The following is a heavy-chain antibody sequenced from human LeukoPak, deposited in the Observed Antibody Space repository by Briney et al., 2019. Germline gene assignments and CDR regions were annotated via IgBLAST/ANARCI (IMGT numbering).Heavy chain of an antibody. CDR1: GFNFSSYA. CDR3: ARACSDGSFYLAACDL. Sequence: GGSLRLSCAASGFNFSSYAMSWVRQAPGKGLEGVSAISSGRHNTYYADSVKGRFTLSRDNSKNSLFLQTNSLRVEDAAVYYCARACSDGSFYLAACDLWGQGTMVTVSS. CDR2: ISSGRHNT. V-gene: IGHV3-23*01. D-gene: IGHD2-15*01. J-gene: IGHJ3*01.